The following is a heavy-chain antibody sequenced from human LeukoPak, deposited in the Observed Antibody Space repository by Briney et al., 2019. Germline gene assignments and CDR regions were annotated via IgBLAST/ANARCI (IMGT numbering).Heavy chain of an antibody. V-gene: IGHV3-7*01. J-gene: IGHJ6*03. D-gene: IGHD4-11*01. Sequence: GRSLRLSCAASGFTFSSYWMSWVRQAPGKGLEWVANIKQDGSEQYYVDSVKGRFTISRDNAKNSLYLQMNSLRAEDTAVYYCARDRTGQQLISRKEYYYMDVWGKGTTVTISS. CDR3: ARDRTGQQLISRKEYYYMDV. CDR1: GFTFSSYW. CDR2: IKQDGSEQ.